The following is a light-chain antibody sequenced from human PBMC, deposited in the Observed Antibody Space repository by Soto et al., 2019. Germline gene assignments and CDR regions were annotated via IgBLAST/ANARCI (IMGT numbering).Light chain of an antibody. Sequence: QSALTQPASVSGSPGQSITISCTGNSSDVGAYKYVSWYQQHPGKAPKLIIYEVSNRPSGVPNRFSASKSGNTASLTISGLQTEDEADYFCSSFSATTTTTVVFGGGTKLTVL. CDR1: SSDVGAYKY. CDR3: SSFSATTTTTVV. V-gene: IGLV2-14*01. CDR2: EVS. J-gene: IGLJ2*01.